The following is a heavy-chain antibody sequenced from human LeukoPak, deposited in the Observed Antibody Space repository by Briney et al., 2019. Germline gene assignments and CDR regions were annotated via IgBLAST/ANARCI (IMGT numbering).Heavy chain of an antibody. CDR3: AREGLYGDTQPF. CDR2: IYHSGST. J-gene: IGHJ4*02. Sequence: SETLSLTCTVSGGSISSGGYYWSWIRQPPGKGLEWIGYIYHSGSTYYNPSLKSRVTISVDRSKNQFSLKLSSVTAADTAVYYCAREGLYGDTQPFWGQGTLVTVSS. V-gene: IGHV4-30-2*01. D-gene: IGHD4-17*01. CDR1: GGSISSGGYY.